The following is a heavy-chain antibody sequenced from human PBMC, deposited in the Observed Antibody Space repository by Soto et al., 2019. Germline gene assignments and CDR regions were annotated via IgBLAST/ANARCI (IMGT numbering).Heavy chain of an antibody. V-gene: IGHV4-59*01. CDR3: ARVVDNWNYLFDY. J-gene: IGHJ4*02. Sequence: SETLSLTCTVSGGSISSYYLSWIRQPPGKGLEWIGYIYYSGSTNYNPSLKSRVTISVDTSKNQFSLKLSSVTAADTAVYYCARVVDNWNYLFDYWGQGTLVTVSS. CDR1: GGSISSYY. D-gene: IGHD1-7*01. CDR2: IYYSGST.